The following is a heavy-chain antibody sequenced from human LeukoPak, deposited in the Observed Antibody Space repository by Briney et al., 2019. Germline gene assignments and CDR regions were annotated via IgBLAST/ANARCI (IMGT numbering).Heavy chain of an antibody. CDR2: MNSDSSNT. Sequence: PGGSLRLSCAASGFTFSRYWMHWVRQAPGEGLVLVSRMNSDSSNTNYADSVKGRFTISRDNAKNTLYLQMNSLRADDTAVYYCARDICSGIGCYPRAPFDYWGQGTLVTVSS. D-gene: IGHD2-15*01. J-gene: IGHJ4*02. V-gene: IGHV3-74*01. CDR3: ARDICSGIGCYPRAPFDY. CDR1: GFTFSRYW.